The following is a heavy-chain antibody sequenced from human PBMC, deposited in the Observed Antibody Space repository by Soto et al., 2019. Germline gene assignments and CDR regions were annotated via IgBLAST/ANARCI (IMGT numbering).Heavy chain of an antibody. J-gene: IGHJ5*02. V-gene: IGHV4-59*01. CDR1: GGSISSYY. CDR2: IYYSGST. D-gene: IGHD3-10*01. Sequence: SSETLSLTCTVSGGSISSYYWSWIRQPPGKGLEWIGYIYYSGSTNYNPSLKSRVTISVDTSKNQFSLKLSSVTAADTAVYYCAGYGSGSSNWFDPWGQGTLVTVSS. CDR3: AGYGSGSSNWFDP.